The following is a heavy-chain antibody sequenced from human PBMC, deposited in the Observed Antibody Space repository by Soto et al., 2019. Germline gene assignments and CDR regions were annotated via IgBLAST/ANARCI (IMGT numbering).Heavy chain of an antibody. CDR1: GGSISSGGYY. V-gene: IGHV4-61*08. Sequence: SETLSLTCAVSGGSISSGGYYWSWIRQPPGKGLEWIGYIYYSGNTNYNPSLQSRVTISVDTSKNQFSLKLRSVTAADTAVYYCARGAEAAAGTLDYWGQGTQVTVSS. D-gene: IGHD6-13*01. CDR2: IYYSGNT. CDR3: ARGAEAAAGTLDY. J-gene: IGHJ4*02.